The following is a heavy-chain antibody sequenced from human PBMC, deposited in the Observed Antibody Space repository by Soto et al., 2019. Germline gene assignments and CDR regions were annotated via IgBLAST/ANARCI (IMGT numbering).Heavy chain of an antibody. V-gene: IGHV3-48*01. CDR2: ISSSTGTI. J-gene: IGHJ4*02. D-gene: IGHD3-3*01. CDR1: GFNFSTYS. Sequence: PGGSLRLSCAASGFNFSTYSMHWVRQAPGKGLEWVSFISSSTGTIYYADSVKGRFTISRDNAKDSLYLQMNSLRAEDTAVYYCARTFCSGYSTIDWWGQGALVTVSS. CDR3: ARTFCSGYSTIDW.